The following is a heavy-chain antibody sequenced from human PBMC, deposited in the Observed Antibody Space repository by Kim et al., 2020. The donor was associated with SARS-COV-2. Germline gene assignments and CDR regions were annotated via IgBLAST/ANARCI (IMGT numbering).Heavy chain of an antibody. CDR1: GGSFSGYY. V-gene: IGHV4-34*01. D-gene: IGHD3-9*01. CDR2: INHSGST. CDR3: ARERSPREYVLRYFGHFDY. J-gene: IGHJ4*02. Sequence: SETLSLTCAVYGGSFSGYYWSWIRQPPGKGLEWIGEINHSGSTNYNPSLKSRVTISVDTSKNQFSLKLSSVTAADTAVYYCARERSPREYVLRYFGHFDYWGQGTLVTVSS.